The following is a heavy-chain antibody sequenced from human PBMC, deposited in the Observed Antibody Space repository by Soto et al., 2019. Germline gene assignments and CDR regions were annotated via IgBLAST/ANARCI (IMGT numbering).Heavy chain of an antibody. CDR3: AILVGNSWLDH. CDR2: TYYRSIWQT. J-gene: IGHJ5*02. CDR1: GDSVSSNDAV. D-gene: IGHD2-15*01. Sequence: QVQLQQSGPGLVKPSQTLSLTCAISGDSVSSNDAVWNWIRQSPSRGLEWLGRTYYRSIWQTEYAVSVKGRMTINPDASKNQLTLQLNSVTPEDTAMYNWAILVGNSWLDHWGQGTLVSVSA. V-gene: IGHV6-1*01.